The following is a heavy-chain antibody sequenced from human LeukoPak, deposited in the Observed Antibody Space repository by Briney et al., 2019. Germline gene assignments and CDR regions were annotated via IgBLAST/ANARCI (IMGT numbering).Heavy chain of an antibody. CDR2: IYSDNT. CDR1: GFTVSTNS. J-gene: IGHJ4*02. D-gene: IGHD4/OR15-4a*01. CDR3: ARRAGAYSHPYDY. Sequence: GGSLRLSCTVSGFTVSTNSMSWVRQAPGKGLEWVPFIYSDNTHYSDSVKGRFTISRDNSKNTLYLQMDSLRAEDTAVYYCARRAGAYSHPYDYWGQGILVTVSS. V-gene: IGHV3-53*01.